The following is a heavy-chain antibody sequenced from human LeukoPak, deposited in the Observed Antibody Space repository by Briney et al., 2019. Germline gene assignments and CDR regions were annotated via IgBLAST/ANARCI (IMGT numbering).Heavy chain of an antibody. D-gene: IGHD3-10*01. CDR2: ISYDGSNK. CDR3: ARGLGYYFDY. V-gene: IGHV3-30-3*01. Sequence: PGGSLRLSCAASGFTFSSYAMHWVRQAPGKGLEWVAVISYDGSNKYYADSVKGRFTISRDNSKNTLYLQMNSLRAEDAAVYYCARGLGYYFDYWGQGTLVTVSS. CDR1: GFTFSSYA. J-gene: IGHJ4*02.